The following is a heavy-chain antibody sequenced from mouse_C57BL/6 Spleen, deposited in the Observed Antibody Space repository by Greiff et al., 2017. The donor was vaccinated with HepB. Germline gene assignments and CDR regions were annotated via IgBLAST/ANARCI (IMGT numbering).Heavy chain of an antibody. Sequence: VQLKQSGPELVKPGASVKISCKASGYSFTGYYMNWVKQSPEKSLEWIGEINPSTGGTTYNQKFKAKATLTVDKSSSTAYMQLKSLTSEDSAVYYCARGGIYYDYDGYFDYWGQGTTLTVSS. CDR3: ARGGIYYDYDGYFDY. J-gene: IGHJ2*01. V-gene: IGHV1-42*01. CDR2: INPSTGGT. D-gene: IGHD2-4*01. CDR1: GYSFTGYY.